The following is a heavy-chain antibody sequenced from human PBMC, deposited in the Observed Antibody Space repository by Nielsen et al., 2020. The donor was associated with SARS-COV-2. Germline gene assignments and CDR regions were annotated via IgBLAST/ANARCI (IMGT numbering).Heavy chain of an antibody. V-gene: IGHV3-30-3*01. J-gene: IGHJ6*02. D-gene: IGHD3-16*01. CDR3: AREKPLRYYYYGMDV. Sequence: GGSLRLSCAASGFTFSSYAMHWVRRAPGKGLEWVAVISYDGSNKYYADSVKGRFTISRDNSKNTLYLQMNSLRAEDTAVYYCAREKPLRYYYYGMDVWGQGTTVTVSS. CDR1: GFTFSSYA. CDR2: ISYDGSNK.